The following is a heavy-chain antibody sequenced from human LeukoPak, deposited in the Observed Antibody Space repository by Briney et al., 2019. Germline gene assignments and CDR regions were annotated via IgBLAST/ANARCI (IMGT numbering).Heavy chain of an antibody. V-gene: IGHV3-33*01. CDR2: IWYDGSNK. D-gene: IGHD2-2*01. CDR1: GFTFSSYG. J-gene: IGHJ6*02. Sequence: GGSLRLSCAASGFTFSSYGMHWVRQAPGKGLEWVAVIWYDGSNKYYADSVKGRFTISRDNSKNTLYLQMSSLRAEDTAVYYCARSSGGYCSGTSCPDDYYYYGMDVWGQGTTVTVSS. CDR3: ARSSGGYCSGTSCPDDYYYYGMDV.